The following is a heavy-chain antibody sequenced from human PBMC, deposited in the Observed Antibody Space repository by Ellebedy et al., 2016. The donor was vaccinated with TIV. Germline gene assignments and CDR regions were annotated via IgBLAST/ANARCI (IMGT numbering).Heavy chain of an antibody. V-gene: IGHV3-20*04. CDR3: ARDGPYFYFGMDV. CDR2: INWNGGST. D-gene: IGHD3/OR15-3a*01. J-gene: IGHJ6*02. Sequence: GGSLRLSCTASGFIFDDYGMSWVRQAPGKGLEWVPGINWNGGSTGYADYVKGRFTISRDNAKNSVYLEMKSLRAEDTALYYCARDGPYFYFGMDVWGQGTTVTVSS. CDR1: GFIFDDYG.